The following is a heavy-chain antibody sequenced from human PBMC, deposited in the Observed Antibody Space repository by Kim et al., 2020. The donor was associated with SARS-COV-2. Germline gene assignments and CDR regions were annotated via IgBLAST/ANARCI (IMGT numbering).Heavy chain of an antibody. J-gene: IGHJ5*02. V-gene: IGHV3-74*01. D-gene: IGHD3-16*01. Sequence: GGSLRLSCVASGFDFRNYWMHWVRQAPGKGPMWVSRINNDGTSFKYADSVEGRFTISRDNAKNTLYLQMDSLRVDDTAVYYCAKPGSGSYSLDYFDPWGQGTLVTVST. CDR1: GFDFRNYW. CDR2: INNDGTSF. CDR3: AKPGSGSYSLDYFDP.